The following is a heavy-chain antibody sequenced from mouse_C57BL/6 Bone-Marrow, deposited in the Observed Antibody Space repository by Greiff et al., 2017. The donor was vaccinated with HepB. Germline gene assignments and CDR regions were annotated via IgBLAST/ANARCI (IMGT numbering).Heavy chain of an antibody. J-gene: IGHJ1*03. CDR3: ARAPYYGSPWYFDV. V-gene: IGHV3-1*01. CDR2: ISYSGST. Sequence: EVKLQESGPCMVKPSQSLSLTCTVTGYSITSGYDWHWIRHFPGNKLEWMAYISYSGSTNYNPSLKSRISITHDTSKNHFFLKLNSVTTEDTATYYCARAPYYGSPWYFDVWGTGTTVTVSS. D-gene: IGHD1-1*01. CDR1: GYSITSGYD.